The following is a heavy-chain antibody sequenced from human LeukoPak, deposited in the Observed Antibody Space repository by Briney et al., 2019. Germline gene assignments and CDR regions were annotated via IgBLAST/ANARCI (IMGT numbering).Heavy chain of an antibody. CDR3: ARATVVTQLDY. D-gene: IGHD4-23*01. V-gene: IGHV1-69*02. Sequence: ASVKVSCKASGGTFSSYTISWVRQAPGQGLEWMGRIIPILGIANYAQKFQGRVTITADESTSTAYMELSSLRSEDTAVYYCARATVVTQLDYWGQGTLVTVSS. J-gene: IGHJ4*02. CDR1: GGTFSSYT. CDR2: IIPILGIA.